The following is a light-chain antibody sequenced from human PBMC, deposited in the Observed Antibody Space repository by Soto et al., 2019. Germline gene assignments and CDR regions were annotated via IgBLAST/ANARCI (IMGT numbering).Light chain of an antibody. J-gene: IGKJ4*01. CDR2: AAS. V-gene: IGKV1-9*01. CDR1: QGISSY. Sequence: DIQMTQSPSPLSASVGDRVIITCRASQGISSYLGWYQQKPGKAPNLLIYAASTLQSGVPSRFSGGGSGTEFTLTISSLQPDDSATYYCQQYNSHDDIAFGRGTKVDIK. CDR3: QQYNSHDDIA.